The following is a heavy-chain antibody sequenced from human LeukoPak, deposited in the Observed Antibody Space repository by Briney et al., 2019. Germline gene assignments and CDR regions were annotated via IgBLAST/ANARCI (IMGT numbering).Heavy chain of an antibody. CDR3: AKDRDYYDSSGYHDY. V-gene: IGHV3-30*02. CDR2: IRYDGSNK. J-gene: IGHJ4*02. D-gene: IGHD3-22*01. CDR1: GFTFSSYA. Sequence: GGSLRLSCSASGFTFSSYAMHWVRQAPGKGLEWVAFIRYDGSNKYYADSVKGRFTISRDNSKNTLYLQMNSLRAEDTAVYYCAKDRDYYDSSGYHDYWGQGTLVTVSS.